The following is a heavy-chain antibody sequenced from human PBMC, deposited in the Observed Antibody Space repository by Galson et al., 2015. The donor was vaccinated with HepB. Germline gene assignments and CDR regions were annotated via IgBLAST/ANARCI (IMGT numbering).Heavy chain of an antibody. CDR2: ISGSGGST. CDR1: GFTFSSYA. Sequence: SLRLSCAASGFTFSSYAMSWVRQAPGKGLEWVSAISGSGGSTYYADSVKGRFTISRDNSKNTLYLQMNSLRAEDTAVYYCAKDPGRIVGATNNWSDPWSQGTLVTVSS. J-gene: IGHJ5*02. V-gene: IGHV3-23*01. CDR3: AKDPGRIVGATNNWSDP. D-gene: IGHD1-26*01.